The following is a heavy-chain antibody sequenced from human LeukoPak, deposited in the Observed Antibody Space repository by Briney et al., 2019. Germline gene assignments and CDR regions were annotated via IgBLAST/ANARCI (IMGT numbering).Heavy chain of an antibody. Sequence: GGSLRLSCAASGFTFSDSYMSWIRQIPGKGLEWISYISSSGGTIYYADSVKGRFTISRDNAKNSLYLQMNSLRAEDTAVYYCAKEGGDWGEGYFDYWGQGTLVTVSS. CDR2: ISSSGGTI. V-gene: IGHV3-11*01. CDR1: GFTFSDSY. D-gene: IGHD7-27*01. CDR3: AKEGGDWGEGYFDY. J-gene: IGHJ4*02.